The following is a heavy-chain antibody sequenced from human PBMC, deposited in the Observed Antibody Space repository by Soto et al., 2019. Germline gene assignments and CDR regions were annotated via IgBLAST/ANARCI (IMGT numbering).Heavy chain of an antibody. Sequence: QVQLVQSGAEVKKPGASVKVSCKVSGYTLTELSMHWVRQAPGKGLEWMGGFDPEDGETIYAQKFQGRVTRPEDTSTDTAYMELSSLRSEATAVYYCATVLGYYFDYWGQGTLVTVSS. CDR2: FDPEDGET. CDR3: ATVLGYYFDY. J-gene: IGHJ4*02. CDR1: GYTLTELS. V-gene: IGHV1-24*01. D-gene: IGHD3-16*01.